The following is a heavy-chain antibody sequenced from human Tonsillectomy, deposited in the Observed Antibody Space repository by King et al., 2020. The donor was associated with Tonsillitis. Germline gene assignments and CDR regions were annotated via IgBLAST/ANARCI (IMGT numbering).Heavy chain of an antibody. CDR3: ARTGSGSRNDWYFDL. CDR2: ISAYNGNR. Sequence: QLVQSAAEVKKPGASVRVSCKASGYTFINYGISWVRQAPGQGLEWMGWISAYNGNRNYAQKYRGRVTVTTDTSTTTAYMELRSLRSDDTAVYYCARTGSGSRNDWYFDLWGRGTLVTVSS. D-gene: IGHD1-14*01. J-gene: IGHJ2*01. V-gene: IGHV1-18*01. CDR1: GYTFINYG.